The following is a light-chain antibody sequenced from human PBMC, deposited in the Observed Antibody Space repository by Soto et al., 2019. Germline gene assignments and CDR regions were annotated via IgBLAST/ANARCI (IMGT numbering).Light chain of an antibody. J-gene: IGKJ1*01. CDR1: QSVSSSY. Sequence: PGERATLSCRASQSVSSSYLAWYQQKPGQAPRLLIYGASSRATGIPDRFSGSGSETDFTLTISRLEPEDFAVYYCQQYGSSPPTFGQGTKVDIK. V-gene: IGKV3-20*01. CDR2: GAS. CDR3: QQYGSSPPT.